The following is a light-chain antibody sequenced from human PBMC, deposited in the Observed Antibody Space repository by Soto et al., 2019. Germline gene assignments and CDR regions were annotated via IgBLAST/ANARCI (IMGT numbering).Light chain of an antibody. CDR3: SSYTGTSTQV. V-gene: IGLV2-14*03. J-gene: IGLJ1*01. CDR1: SSDVGHYDY. CDR2: DVT. Sequence: QSALTQPASVSGSPGQSITISCTGSSSDVGHYDYVSWFQQHPGRAPTLLIHDVTYRPSGVSNRFSGAKSGSTASLTISGLRTEDEANYYCSSYTGTSTQVFGTGTKLTVL.